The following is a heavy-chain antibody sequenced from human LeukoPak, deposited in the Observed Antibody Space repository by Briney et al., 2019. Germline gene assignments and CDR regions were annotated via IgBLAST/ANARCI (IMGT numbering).Heavy chain of an antibody. CDR1: GGSISSYY. Sequence: TSETLSLTCIVSGGSISSYYWSWLRQPPGKGLEWIGYMYNSGSTNFNSSLKSRVAISLDTSKNQFSLKLTSVTAADTAVYYCARVNNYDILTGPNVFDIWGQGTLVTVSS. J-gene: IGHJ3*02. CDR3: ARVNNYDILTGPNVFDI. D-gene: IGHD3-9*01. V-gene: IGHV4-59*01. CDR2: MYNSGST.